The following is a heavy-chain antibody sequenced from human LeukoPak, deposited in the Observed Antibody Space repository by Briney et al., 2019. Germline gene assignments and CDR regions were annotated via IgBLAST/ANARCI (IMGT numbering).Heavy chain of an antibody. D-gene: IGHD2-15*01. J-gene: IGHJ4*02. Sequence: GSLRLSCAASGFTFSSYAMSWVRQAPGKGMEWVSAISSRGDYTYYADSVKGRFTLSRDNSKNTLFLQMNSLRAEDTAVYYCVRQLGYCSDGSCYFDYWGQGTLVTVSS. CDR1: GFTFSSYA. CDR3: VRQLGYCSDGSCYFDY. V-gene: IGHV3-23*01. CDR2: ISSRGDYT.